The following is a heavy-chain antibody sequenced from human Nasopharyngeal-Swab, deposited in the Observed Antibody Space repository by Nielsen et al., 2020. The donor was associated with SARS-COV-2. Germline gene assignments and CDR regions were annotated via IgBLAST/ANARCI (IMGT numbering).Heavy chain of an antibody. V-gene: IGHV1-46*01. CDR3: ARDPPDYGSGAPPYDY. Sequence: ASAKVSCKASGYTFTSYYMHWVRQAPGQGLEWMGIINPSGGSTSYAQKFQGRVTMTRDTSTSTVYMELSSLRSEDTAVYYCARDPPDYGSGAPPYDYWGQGTLVTVSS. D-gene: IGHD3-10*01. CDR1: GYTFTSYY. CDR2: INPSGGST. J-gene: IGHJ4*02.